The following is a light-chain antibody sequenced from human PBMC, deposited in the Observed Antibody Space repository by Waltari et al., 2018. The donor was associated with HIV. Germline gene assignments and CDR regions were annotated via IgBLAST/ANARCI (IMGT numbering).Light chain of an antibody. Sequence: DIQMTQSPSSLSASRGDTVTIHCRASQDISNSVSWFQLQPGKAPKLLVHGALILQRVVPSRFSGSGSGTDYTLTITGLEAEDFATYFCQQYYGVPLTFGGGTRVDI. CDR3: QQYYGVPLT. CDR2: GAL. J-gene: IGKJ4*01. CDR1: QDISNS. V-gene: IGKV1-NL1*01.